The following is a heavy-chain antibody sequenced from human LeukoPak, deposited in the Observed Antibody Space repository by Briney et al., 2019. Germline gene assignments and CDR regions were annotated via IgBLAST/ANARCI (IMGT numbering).Heavy chain of an antibody. J-gene: IGHJ6*03. CDR3: GVGASIANYYSYMDV. V-gene: IGHV3-72*01. Sequence: GGSLRLSCAASGFTSSDHYMDWVRQAPGKGLEWIGRNRNKANSYSTEYAASVKGRFTISRDESENSLYLQMNGLKTEDTAVYYCGVGASIANYYSYMDVWGKGTTVTVSS. D-gene: IGHD1-26*01. CDR1: GFTSSDHY. CDR2: NRNKANSYST.